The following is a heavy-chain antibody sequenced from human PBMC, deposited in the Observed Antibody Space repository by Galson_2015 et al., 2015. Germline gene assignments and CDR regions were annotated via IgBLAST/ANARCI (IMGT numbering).Heavy chain of an antibody. J-gene: IGHJ4*02. V-gene: IGHV2-5*02. Sequence: PALVKPTQTLTLTCTFSGFSLSTRGVGVGWIRQPPGKALEWLALIYWDEDKGYSPSLKSRLTIAKDTSKNQVAITMTNMDPVDTATYYCAHDIGGNFDYWGQGTLVTVSS. CDR1: GFSLSTRGVG. CDR2: IYWDEDK. D-gene: IGHD3-16*01. CDR3: AHDIGGNFDY.